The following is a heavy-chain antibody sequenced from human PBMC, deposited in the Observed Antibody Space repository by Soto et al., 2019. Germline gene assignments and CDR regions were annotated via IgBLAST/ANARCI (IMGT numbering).Heavy chain of an antibody. CDR2: ISYDGSNK. CDR3: AKEVGSYYDFWSGTVGGYYYGMDV. V-gene: IGHV3-30*18. J-gene: IGHJ6*02. CDR1: GFTFSSYG. D-gene: IGHD3-3*01. Sequence: GGSLRLSCAASGFTFSSYGMHWVRQAPGKGLEWVAVISYDGSNKYYADSVKGRFTISRDNSKNTLYLQMNSLRAEDTAVYYCAKEVGSYYDFWSGTVGGYYYGMDVWGQWTTVTVSS.